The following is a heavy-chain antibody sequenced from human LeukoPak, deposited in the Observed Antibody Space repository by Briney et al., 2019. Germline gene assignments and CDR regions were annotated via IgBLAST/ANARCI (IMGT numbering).Heavy chain of an antibody. D-gene: IGHD6-6*01. Sequence: GGSLRLSCAASGINFITYALHWVRQAPGKGLEWVAVISGDGVNKYFAESVKGRFTISRDNSKKTLYLQMNSLRVEDTAIYYCARGSRSSSWGGGAFDIWGQGTAVTVSS. CDR3: ARGSRSSSWGGGAFDI. J-gene: IGHJ3*02. CDR1: GINFITYA. V-gene: IGHV3-30-3*01. CDR2: ISGDGVNK.